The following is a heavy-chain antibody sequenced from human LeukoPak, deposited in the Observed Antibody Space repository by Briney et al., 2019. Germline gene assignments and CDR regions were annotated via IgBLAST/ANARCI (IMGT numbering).Heavy chain of an antibody. CDR2: ISGSGGST. J-gene: IGHJ6*02. Sequence: GGSLRLSCAASGFTFSSYAMSWVRQAPGKGLEWVSAISGSGGSTYYADSVKGRFTISRDNAKNSLYLQMNSLRAEDTAVYYCAREVGRITGTKDYYYGMDVWGQGTTVTVSS. V-gene: IGHV3-23*01. D-gene: IGHD1-20*01. CDR1: GFTFSSYA. CDR3: AREVGRITGTKDYYYGMDV.